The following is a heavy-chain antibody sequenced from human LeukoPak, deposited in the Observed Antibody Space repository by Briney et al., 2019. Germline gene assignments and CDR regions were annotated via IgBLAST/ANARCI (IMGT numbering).Heavy chain of an antibody. CDR1: GGSISGYY. V-gene: IGHV4-59*12. CDR3: ARASRRKGGTIFGVVIIGRLDY. D-gene: IGHD3-3*01. CDR2: VYDSGTT. Sequence: SETLSLTCTVSGGSISGYYWSWIRQPPGKGLEWIGYVYDSGTTNYNPSLKSRVTISVDTSKNQFSLKLSSVTAADTAVYYCARASRRKGGTIFGVVIIGRLDYWGQGTLVTVSS. J-gene: IGHJ4*02.